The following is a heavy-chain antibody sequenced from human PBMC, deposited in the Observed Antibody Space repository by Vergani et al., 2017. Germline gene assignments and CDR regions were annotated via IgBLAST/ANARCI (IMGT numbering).Heavy chain of an antibody. CDR3: ARNTPYFSSTSCRYTYIDY. Sequence: QVQLQESGPGLVKPSQTLSLTCTVSGGSISSGGYYWSWIRQHPGKGLEWIGYIYYSGSTYYNPSLKSRATISVDTYKNQFSLKLSFLTAADTAVYYCARNTPYFSSTSCRYTYIDYWGQGTLVTVSS. V-gene: IGHV4-31*03. D-gene: IGHD2-2*01. CDR2: IYYSGST. CDR1: GGSISSGGYY. J-gene: IGHJ4*02.